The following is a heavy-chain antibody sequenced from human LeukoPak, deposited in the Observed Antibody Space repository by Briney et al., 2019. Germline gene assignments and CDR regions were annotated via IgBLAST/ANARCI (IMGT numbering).Heavy chain of an antibody. CDR1: GFPFDRYW. CDR3: ARQPIYEAYFDF. CDR2: IKHDGSEK. Sequence: GGSLRLSCVASGFPFDRYWMSWVRQAPGKGLEWVANIKHDGSEKNFVDSVKGRFTISRDNAENSLFLQMNSLRADDTAVYFCARQPIYEAYFDFWGQGTLVTVSS. V-gene: IGHV3-7*01. J-gene: IGHJ4*02. D-gene: IGHD3-16*01.